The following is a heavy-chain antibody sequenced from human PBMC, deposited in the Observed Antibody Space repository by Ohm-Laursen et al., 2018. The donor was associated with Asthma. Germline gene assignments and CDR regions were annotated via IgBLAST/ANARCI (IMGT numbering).Heavy chain of an antibody. V-gene: IGHV3-48*02. J-gene: IGHJ3*02. CDR3: ATAPGAFDI. CDR2: ISSSSSTI. Sequence: SLRLSCAAAGFTFSSYSMNWVRQAPGKGLEWVSYISSSSSTIYYADSVKGRFTISRDNAKNSLYLQMNSPRDEDTAVYYCATAPGAFDIWGQGTMVTVSS. CDR1: GFTFSSYS.